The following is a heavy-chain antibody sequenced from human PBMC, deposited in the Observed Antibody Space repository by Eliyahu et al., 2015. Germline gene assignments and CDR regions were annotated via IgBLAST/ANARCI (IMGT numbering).Heavy chain of an antibody. J-gene: IGHJ4*02. V-gene: IGHV1-46*01. CDR3: ARAPDSSGYHTFDY. D-gene: IGHD3-22*01. CDR2: INTSGGST. CDR1: GXTFTSYY. Sequence: QVQLVQSGXEVKKPGAXVXVSCKAXGXTFTSYYMHWVRQAPGQGLEWMGIINTSGGSTSYAQKFQGRVTMTRDTSTSTVYMELSSLRSEDTAVYYCARAPDSSGYHTFDYWGQGTLVTVSS.